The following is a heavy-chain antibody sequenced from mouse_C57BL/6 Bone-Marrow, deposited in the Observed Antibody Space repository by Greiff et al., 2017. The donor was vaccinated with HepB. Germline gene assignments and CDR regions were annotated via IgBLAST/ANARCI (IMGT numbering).Heavy chain of an antibody. D-gene: IGHD1-1*01. CDR1: GYTFTSYW. Sequence: VQLQQSGTVLARPGASVKMSCKTSGYTFTSYWMHWVKQRPGQGLEWIGAIYPGNSDTSYNQKFKGKAKLTAVTSASTAYMELSSLTNEDSAVYHCTRDYYGSTDWFAYWGQGTLVTVSA. CDR2: IYPGNSDT. J-gene: IGHJ3*01. CDR3: TRDYYGSTDWFAY. V-gene: IGHV1-5*01.